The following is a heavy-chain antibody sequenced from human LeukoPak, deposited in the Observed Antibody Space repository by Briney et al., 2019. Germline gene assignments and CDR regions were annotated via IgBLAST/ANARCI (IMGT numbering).Heavy chain of an antibody. V-gene: IGHV3-13*01. D-gene: IGHD2-2*01. CDR2: IGTAGDT. CDR1: GFTFSSYD. Sequence: HAGGSLRLSCAASGFTFSSYDMHWVRQATGKGLEWVSAIGTAGDTYYPGSVKGRFTISRENAKNSLYLQMNSLRAGDTAVYYCARARAMGYFDYWGQGTLVTVSS. J-gene: IGHJ4*02. CDR3: ARARAMGYFDY.